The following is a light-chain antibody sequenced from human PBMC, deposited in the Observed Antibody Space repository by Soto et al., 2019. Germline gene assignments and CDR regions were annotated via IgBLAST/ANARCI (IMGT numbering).Light chain of an antibody. J-gene: IGKJ4*01. CDR2: KAS. CDR1: HSINSW. V-gene: IGKV1-5*03. Sequence: DIQMTQSPPTLSASIGDRVTITCRASHSINSWLAWYQQKPGKAPKLLMQKASSLESGVPSRFSGSGSGTEFTLTISSLQPDDFATYYCQQYERYPLTFGGGTGVEIK. CDR3: QQYERYPLT.